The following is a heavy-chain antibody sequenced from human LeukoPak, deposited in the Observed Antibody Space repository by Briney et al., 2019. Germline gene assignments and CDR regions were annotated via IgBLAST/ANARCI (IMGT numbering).Heavy chain of an antibody. J-gene: IGHJ3*02. Sequence: PGGSLRLSCAASGFTFTIYSMYWVRPAPGKGLEWVADMSSDVRSEYYTDSVKGRFTISRDNSKNTLYLQMNSLRAEDTAVYYCARKSCSYGFDIWGHGTLVTVSS. CDR2: MSSDVRSE. CDR3: ARKSCSYGFDI. D-gene: IGHD6-13*01. CDR1: GFTFTIYS. V-gene: IGHV3-30*04.